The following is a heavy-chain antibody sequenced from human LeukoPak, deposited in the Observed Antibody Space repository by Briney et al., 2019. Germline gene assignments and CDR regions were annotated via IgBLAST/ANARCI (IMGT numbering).Heavy chain of an antibody. CDR1: GYTFTSYG. CDR3: ARGRPHDAFDI. V-gene: IGHV1-18*01. Sequence: GASVKVSFKASGYTFTSYGISWVRQAPGQGLEWMGLISAYNGNTNYAQKHQGRVTMTTDTSTSTAYMALRSVRSDDTDVYYCARGRPHDAFDIWGQGTMVTVSS. CDR2: ISAYNGNT. J-gene: IGHJ3*02.